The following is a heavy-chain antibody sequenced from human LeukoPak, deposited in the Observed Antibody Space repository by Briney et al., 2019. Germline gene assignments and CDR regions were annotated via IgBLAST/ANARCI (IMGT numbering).Heavy chain of an antibody. D-gene: IGHD3-3*01. Sequence: GGSLRLSCAASGFTFSSYAMSLVRQAPGEGLEGVSAISGSVGSTYYADSVKGRFTISRDNSKNTLYLQMISLRAEDTAVYYCASDTPYDFWSGYRPLTFDYWGQGTLVTVSS. V-gene: IGHV3-23*01. CDR3: ASDTPYDFWSGYRPLTFDY. J-gene: IGHJ4*02. CDR2: ISGSVGST. CDR1: GFTFSSYA.